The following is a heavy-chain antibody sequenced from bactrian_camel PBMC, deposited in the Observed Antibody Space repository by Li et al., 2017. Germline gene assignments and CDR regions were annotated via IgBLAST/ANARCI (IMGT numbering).Heavy chain of an antibody. V-gene: IGHV3S6*01. CDR2: ITSLPSLFRAA. D-gene: IGHD6*01. J-gene: IGHJ4*01. CDR1: GFTYNTHA. Sequence: HVQLVESGGGSVQAGGSLRLSCVSSGFTYNTHAMAWFRQAPGKEVEWVAGITSLPSLFRAASYADSVKGRFTISHDNGKNTVYLQMNSLKPEDTAMYYCAKDAGGGYWYEYDYWGQGTQVTVS. CDR3: AKDAGGGYWYEYDY.